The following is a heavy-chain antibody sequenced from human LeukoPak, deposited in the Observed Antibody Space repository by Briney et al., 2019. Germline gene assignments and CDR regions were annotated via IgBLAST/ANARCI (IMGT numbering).Heavy chain of an antibody. D-gene: IGHD4-23*01. Sequence: PGGSLRLSCAASGFIFSSYSMNWVRQAPGKGLECVSSISSSSSYIYYADSVKGRFTIPRDNAKNSLYLQMNSLGAEDTAVYYCARGTTVAYNWFDPWGQGTLVTVSS. CDR3: ARGTTVAYNWFDP. CDR1: GFIFSSYS. V-gene: IGHV3-21*01. CDR2: ISSSSSYI. J-gene: IGHJ5*02.